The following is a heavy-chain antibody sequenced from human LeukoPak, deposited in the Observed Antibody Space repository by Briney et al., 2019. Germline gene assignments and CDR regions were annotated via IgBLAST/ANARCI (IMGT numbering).Heavy chain of an antibody. CDR1: GFIFSSYG. V-gene: IGHV3-30*02. Sequence: PGGSLRLSCAASGFIFSSYGMHWVRQAPGKGLEWVAFIRYDGSNKYYADSVKGRFTISRDNSKNTLYLQINSLRAEDTAVYYCAKDTAMVTYYYYYYMDVWGKGTTVTVSS. CDR3: AKDTAMVTYYYYYYMDV. D-gene: IGHD5-18*01. J-gene: IGHJ6*03. CDR2: IRYDGSNK.